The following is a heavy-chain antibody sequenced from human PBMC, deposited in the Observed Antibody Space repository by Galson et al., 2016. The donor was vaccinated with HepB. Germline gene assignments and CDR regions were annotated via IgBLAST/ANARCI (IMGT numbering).Heavy chain of an antibody. D-gene: IGHD7-27*01. J-gene: IGHJ4*02. V-gene: IGHV3-30*03. CDR3: ARDYSFSSNWPGY. CDR1: GFALGSYG. CDR2: TSFDGTKQ. Sequence: LRLSCAVSGFALGSYGMHWIRQVPGKGLEWVADTSFDGTKQHYGDSVKGRFTISRDSSRVYLQLSSLSPVDTGRYFCARDYSFSSNWPGYWGQGTLVIVSS.